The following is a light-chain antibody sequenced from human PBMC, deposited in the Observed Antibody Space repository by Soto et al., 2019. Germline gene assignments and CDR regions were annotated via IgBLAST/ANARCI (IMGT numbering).Light chain of an antibody. CDR1: SSNSGSTYD. CDR3: QSFDDSLSVHYV. Sequence: QLVLTQPPSVSGAPGQRVTISCTGSSSNSGSTYDVQRYQQLPGTAPKLLVHGNTNRTSGVHYRLSGSKSGTSASLAITGLLADDEADYSCQSFDDSLSVHYVFGTGTKLTVL. J-gene: IGLJ1*01. CDR2: GNT. V-gene: IGLV1-40*01.